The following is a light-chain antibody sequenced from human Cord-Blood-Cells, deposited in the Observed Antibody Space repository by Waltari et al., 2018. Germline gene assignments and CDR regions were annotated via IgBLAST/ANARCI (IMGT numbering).Light chain of an antibody. CDR2: AAS. CDR3: QQSYSTPVT. J-gene: IGKJ3*01. Sequence: DVQMTQSPSSLSASVGDRVTITCRASQSISNYLKWDQQKPGKAPKLLIYAASSLQSRVPSRLSGSGSGTDFTLTISSLQPEDFATYYCQQSYSTPVTFGPGTKVDIK. CDR1: QSISNY. V-gene: IGKV1-39*01.